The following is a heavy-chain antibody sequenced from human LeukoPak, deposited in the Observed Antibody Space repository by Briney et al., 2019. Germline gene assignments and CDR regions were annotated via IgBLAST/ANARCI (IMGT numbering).Heavy chain of an antibody. V-gene: IGHV1-18*01. CDR2: ISAYNGNT. Sequence: GASVTVSCKASGYTFTSYGISWVRQAPGQGLEWMGWISAYNGNTNYAQKLQGRVTMTTDTSTSTAYMELRSLRSDDTAVYYCARSPDIVLMVHAIIPYYFDYWGQGTLVTVSS. CDR3: ARSPDIVLMVHAIIPYYFDY. J-gene: IGHJ4*02. CDR1: GYTFTSYG. D-gene: IGHD2-8*01.